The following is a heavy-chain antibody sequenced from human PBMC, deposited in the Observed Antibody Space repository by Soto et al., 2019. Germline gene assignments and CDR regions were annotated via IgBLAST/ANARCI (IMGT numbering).Heavy chain of an antibody. Sequence: SVKVSCKASGGTFSSYAISWVRQAPGQGLEWMGGIIPILGTTNYAQKFQGRVTMTADTSTSTAYMELRSLRSDDTAVYYCAFSAPGVPRYFDYWGQGTLVTVSS. CDR1: GGTFSSYA. CDR3: AFSAPGVPRYFDY. CDR2: IIPILGTT. D-gene: IGHD2-8*01. V-gene: IGHV1-69*10. J-gene: IGHJ4*02.